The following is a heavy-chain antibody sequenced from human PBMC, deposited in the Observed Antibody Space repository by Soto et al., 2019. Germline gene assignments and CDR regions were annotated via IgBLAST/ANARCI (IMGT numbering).Heavy chain of an antibody. D-gene: IGHD2-2*01. CDR1: GGTFSSYA. Sequence: SVKVSFKASGGTFSSYAISWLRQAPGQGLEWMGGIIPIFGTANYAQKFQGRVTITADKSTSTAYMELSSLRSEDTAVYYCARGAIVVVPAAKGLSGMDVWGQGTTVTVSS. J-gene: IGHJ6*02. V-gene: IGHV1-69*06. CDR2: IIPIFGTA. CDR3: ARGAIVVVPAAKGLSGMDV.